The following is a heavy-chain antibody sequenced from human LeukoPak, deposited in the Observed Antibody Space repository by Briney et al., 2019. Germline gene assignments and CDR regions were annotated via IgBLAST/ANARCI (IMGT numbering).Heavy chain of an antibody. CDR2: ISSSSSYI. V-gene: IGHV3-21*01. D-gene: IGHD6-13*01. J-gene: IGHJ4*02. CDR1: GFTFSSYS. CDR3: ARDRQLYYFDY. Sequence: PGGSLRLSCAASGFTFSSYSMNWVRQAPGKGLEWVSSISSSSSYIYYADSVKGRLTISRDNAKNSLYLQMNSLRAEDTAVYYCARDRQLYYFDYWGQGTLVTVSS.